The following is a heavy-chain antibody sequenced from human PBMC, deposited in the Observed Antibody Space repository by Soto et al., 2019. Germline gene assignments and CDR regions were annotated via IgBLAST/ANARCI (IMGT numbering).Heavy chain of an antibody. CDR2: ISGSGGST. J-gene: IGHJ4*02. CDR3: AKDIEGFSVSSSWYFDY. CDR1: GFTFSSYA. V-gene: IGHV3-23*01. Sequence: GGSLRLSCAASGFTFSSYAMSWVRQAPGKGLEWVSAISGSGGSTYYADSVKGRFTISRDNSKNTLYLQMNSLRAEDTAVYYCAKDIEGFSVSSSWYFDYWGQGTLVTVSS. D-gene: IGHD6-13*01.